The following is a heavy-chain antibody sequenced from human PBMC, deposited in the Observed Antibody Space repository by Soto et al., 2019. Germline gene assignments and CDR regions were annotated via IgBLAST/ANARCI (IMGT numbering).Heavy chain of an antibody. J-gene: IGHJ4*02. D-gene: IGHD2-2*02. CDR1: DDSIINGEYY. CDR3: ARHSTAILLIPFDY. V-gene: IGHV4-30-4*01. Sequence: SETLSLTCTVSDDSIINGEYYWTWIRQSPGKGLEWIGYIYYSGDTYYNPSLKSRVMISVDTSKNQFSLNLSSVTVADTAVYYCARHSTAILLIPFDYWGQGTLVTVSS. CDR2: IYYSGDT.